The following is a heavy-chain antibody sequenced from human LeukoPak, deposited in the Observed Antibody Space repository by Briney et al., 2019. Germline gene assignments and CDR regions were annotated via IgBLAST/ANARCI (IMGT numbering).Heavy chain of an antibody. J-gene: IGHJ4*02. V-gene: IGHV3-23*01. D-gene: IGHD3-3*01. CDR2: ISGSGGST. CDR1: GLSFSSFA. Sequence: PGGSLRLSCAASGLSFSSFAMSWVRQAPGKGLEWVSAISGSGGSTYYADSVKGRFTISRDNSKNTLYLQMNSLRAEDTAAYFCTKDVGDVFWDYWGQGTLVTVSS. CDR3: TKDVGDVFWDY.